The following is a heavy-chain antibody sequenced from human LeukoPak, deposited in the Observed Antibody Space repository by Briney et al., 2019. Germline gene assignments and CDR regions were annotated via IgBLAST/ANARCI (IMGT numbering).Heavy chain of an antibody. J-gene: IGHJ6*03. CDR2: INPCGGST. Sequence: ASVKVSCKASGYTFTSYYMHWVRQAPGQGLEWMGIINPCGGSTSYAQKFQGRVTMTRDTSTSTVYMELSSLRSEDTAVYYCARGPVAGSYYYYYMDVWGKGTTVTVS. D-gene: IGHD6-13*01. V-gene: IGHV1-46*03. CDR3: ARGPVAGSYYYYYMDV. CDR1: GYTFTSYY.